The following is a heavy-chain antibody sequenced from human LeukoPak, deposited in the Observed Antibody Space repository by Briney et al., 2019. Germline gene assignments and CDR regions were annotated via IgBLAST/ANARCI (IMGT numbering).Heavy chain of an antibody. V-gene: IGHV3-23*01. Sequence: GGSLRLSCAASGFTFRFYDISWVRQAPGKGLEWVSAISGGGGNTYYADSAKGRFTISRDNSKNTLYLQMNSLRVEDTAIYYCAKSDYYDSSGNPSSFDYWGQGTLVTVSS. D-gene: IGHD3-22*01. CDR2: ISGGGGNT. CDR1: GFTFRFYD. J-gene: IGHJ4*02. CDR3: AKSDYYDSSGNPSSFDY.